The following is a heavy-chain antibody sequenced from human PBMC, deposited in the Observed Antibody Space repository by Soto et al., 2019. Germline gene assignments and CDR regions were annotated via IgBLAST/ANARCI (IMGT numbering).Heavy chain of an antibody. J-gene: IGHJ4*02. Sequence: QVQLQQWGAGLLKPSETLSLTCAVYGGSFRGYYWSWIRQPPGKGLEWIGESNHSGSTNYNPSLKVRVNISVDTSKNQFSLKLSSVTAADTAVYYCARAPYCSGGSCYSSPLYYFDYWGQGTLVTVSS. CDR1: GGSFRGYY. CDR3: ARAPYCSGGSCYSSPLYYFDY. V-gene: IGHV4-34*01. D-gene: IGHD2-15*01. CDR2: SNHSGST.